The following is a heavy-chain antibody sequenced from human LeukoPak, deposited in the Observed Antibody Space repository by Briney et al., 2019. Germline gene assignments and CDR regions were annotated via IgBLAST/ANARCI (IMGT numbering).Heavy chain of an antibody. CDR2: ISSNGGST. V-gene: IGHV3-64*01. CDR3: AREISPGNWFDP. J-gene: IGHJ5*02. D-gene: IGHD1-26*01. CDR1: GFTFSNYA. Sequence: PGGSLRLSCAASGFTFSNYAMHWVRQAPGKGLEYVSAISSNGGSTYCANSVKGRFTISRDNSKNTLYLQMGSLRADGMAVYYCAREISPGNWFDPWGQGTLVTVSS.